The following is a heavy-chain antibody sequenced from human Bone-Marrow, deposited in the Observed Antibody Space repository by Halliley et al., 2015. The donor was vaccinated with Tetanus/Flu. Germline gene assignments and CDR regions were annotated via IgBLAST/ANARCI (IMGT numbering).Heavy chain of an antibody. CDR1: GGSMSTIGHS. CDR2: IYYTGNS. V-gene: IGHV4-30-2*01. CDR3: ARGSQFDAFEI. Sequence: TLSLTCTVSGGSMSTIGHSWSWIRQPPGKGLEWIGYIYYTGNSYDNPSLRSRVTFSLDKSKNQFSLRITSVSAADSAVYYCARGSQFDAFEIWGQGIQVTVSS. J-gene: IGHJ3*02.